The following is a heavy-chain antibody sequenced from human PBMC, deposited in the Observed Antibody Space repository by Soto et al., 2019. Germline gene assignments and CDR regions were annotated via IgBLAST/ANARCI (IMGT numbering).Heavy chain of an antibody. CDR1: GYTFTSYA. CDR3: ARGGPPIDY. J-gene: IGHJ4*02. Sequence: ASVKVSCKASGYTFTSYAISWVRQAPGQRLEWMGWINAYNGNTKYSQKFQGRVTITRDTSASTAYMELSSLRSEDMAVYYCARGGPPIDYWGQGTLVTVSS. CDR2: INAYNGNT. D-gene: IGHD3-10*01. V-gene: IGHV1-18*03.